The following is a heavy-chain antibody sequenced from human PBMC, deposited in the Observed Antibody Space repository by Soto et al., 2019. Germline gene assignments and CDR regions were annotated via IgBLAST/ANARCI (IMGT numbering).Heavy chain of an antibody. Sequence: GGSLRLSCAASGFTFSSYGMHWVRQGPGKGLEWVSTISGSGGSTYYADSVKGRFTISRDNSKNTLYLQMNSLRAEDTAVYYCAKVIQGALDYWGQGTLVTVSS. D-gene: IGHD1-1*01. CDR2: ISGSGGST. CDR1: GFTFSSYG. V-gene: IGHV3-23*01. CDR3: AKVIQGALDY. J-gene: IGHJ4*02.